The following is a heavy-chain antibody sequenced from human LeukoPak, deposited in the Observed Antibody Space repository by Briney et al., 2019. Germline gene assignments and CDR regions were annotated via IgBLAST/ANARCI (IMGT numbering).Heavy chain of an antibody. CDR3: ARFSVPAAMGGAFDI. V-gene: IGHV7-4-1*02. Sequence: ASVKVSCKASGYTFTSYAMNWVRQAPGQGLEWMGWINTNTGNPTYAQGFTGRFVFSLDASVSTAYLQISSLKAEDTAVYYCARFSVPAAMGGAFDIWGQGTMVTVSS. J-gene: IGHJ3*02. CDR1: GYTFTSYA. CDR2: INTNTGNP. D-gene: IGHD2-2*01.